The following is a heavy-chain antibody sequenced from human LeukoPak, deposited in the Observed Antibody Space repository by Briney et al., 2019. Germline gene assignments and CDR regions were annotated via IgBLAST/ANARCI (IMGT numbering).Heavy chain of an antibody. CDR3: SRSRRDGYNNYFDY. CDR2: IRSNTYTGTT. CDR1: GFTFGDYA. D-gene: IGHD5-24*01. Sequence: PGGSLRLSCTGSGFTFGDYAMSWVRQAPGQGLEWVSFIRSNTYTGTTEYAASVKGRFTISRDDSKRIVYLQMNSLKSEDTAIYYCSRSRRDGYNNYFDYWGQGTLVTVSS. J-gene: IGHJ4*02. V-gene: IGHV3-49*04.